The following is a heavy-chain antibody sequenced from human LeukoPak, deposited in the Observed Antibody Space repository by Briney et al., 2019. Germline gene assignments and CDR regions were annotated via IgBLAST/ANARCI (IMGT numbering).Heavy chain of an antibody. V-gene: IGHV3-30*18. Sequence: GGSLRLSCAASGFTFSSYAMHWVRQAPGKGLEWVAVISYDGSNKYYADSVKGRFTISRDNSKNTLYLQMNSLRAEDTAVYYCAKDKVGATDYWGQGTLVTVSS. CDR1: GFTFSSYA. CDR3: AKDKVGATDY. J-gene: IGHJ4*02. D-gene: IGHD1-26*01. CDR2: ISYDGSNK.